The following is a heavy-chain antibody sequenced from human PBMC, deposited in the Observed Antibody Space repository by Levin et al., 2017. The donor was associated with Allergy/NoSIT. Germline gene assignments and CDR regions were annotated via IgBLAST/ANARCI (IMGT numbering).Heavy chain of an antibody. CDR2: IIPMFGTP. Sequence: GASVKVSCKASGGTFNKNAFTWVRQAPGQGLEWMGEIIPMFGTPTYAPTFKGRISITADESTSTVYMELSRLRSEDTALYYFARVHYDDEYYYYGLDVWGQGTTVTVSS. V-gene: IGHV1-69*13. D-gene: IGHD4-17*01. CDR1: GGTFNKNA. J-gene: IGHJ6*02. CDR3: ARVHYDDEYYYYGLDV.